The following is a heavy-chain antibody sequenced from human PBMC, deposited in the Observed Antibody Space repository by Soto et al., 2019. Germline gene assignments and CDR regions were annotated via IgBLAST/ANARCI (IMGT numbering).Heavy chain of an antibody. D-gene: IGHD3-3*01. CDR3: AHRVLRTVFGLVTTAAIYFDF. J-gene: IGHJ4*02. Sequence: QITLNESGPPVVRPTETLTLTCRFSGFSLTTSGVGVGWIRQSPGKAPEWRALIYWDDDKRYSASLKSRLTITKDTTKNQVVLTVSDLYPTDTATYYCAHRVLRTVFGLVTTAAIYFDFWGQGTPVAVSS. V-gene: IGHV2-5*02. CDR2: IYWDDDK. CDR1: GFSLTTSGVG.